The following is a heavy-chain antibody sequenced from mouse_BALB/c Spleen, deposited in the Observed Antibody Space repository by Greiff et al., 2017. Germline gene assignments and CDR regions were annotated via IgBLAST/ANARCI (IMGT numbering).Heavy chain of an antibody. J-gene: IGHJ4*01. CDR1: GYTFSSYW. V-gene: IGHV1-9*01. D-gene: IGHD2-14*01. Sequence: VQLQQSGAELMKPGASVKISCKATGYTFSSYWIEWVKQRPGHGLEWIGEILPGSGSTNYNEKFKGKATFTADTSSNTAYMQLSSLTSEDSAVYYCARGYYRSQAEYAMDYWGQGTSVTVSS. CDR3: ARGYYRSQAEYAMDY. CDR2: ILPGSGST.